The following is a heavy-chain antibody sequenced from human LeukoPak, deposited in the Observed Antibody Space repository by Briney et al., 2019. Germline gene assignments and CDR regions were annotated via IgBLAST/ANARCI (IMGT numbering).Heavy chain of an antibody. J-gene: IGHJ4*02. CDR3: ARDPLRTTVVLYYFDY. CDR2: IYYSGST. D-gene: IGHD4-23*01. V-gene: IGHV4-39*07. Sequence: SETLSLTCTVSGGSISSSSYYWGWIRQPPGKGLEWIGSIYYSGSTYYNPSLKSRVTISVDTSKNQFSLKLSSVTAADTAVCYCARDPLRTTVVLYYFDYWGQGTLVTVSS. CDR1: GGSISSSSYY.